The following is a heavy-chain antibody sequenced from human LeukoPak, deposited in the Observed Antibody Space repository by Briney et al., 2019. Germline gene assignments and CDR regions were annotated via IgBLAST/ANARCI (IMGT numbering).Heavy chain of an antibody. V-gene: IGHV4-34*01. CDR2: INHSGST. D-gene: IGHD3-3*01. J-gene: IGHJ3*02. CDR3: ARGRKYYDFWSGYYMYAFDI. Sequence: ETLSLTCAVYGGSFSGYYWSWIRQPPGKGLEWIGEINHSGSTNYNPSLKSRVTISVDTSKNQFSLKLSSVTAADTAVYYCARGRKYYDFWSGYYMYAFDIWGQGTMVTVSS. CDR1: GGSFSGYY.